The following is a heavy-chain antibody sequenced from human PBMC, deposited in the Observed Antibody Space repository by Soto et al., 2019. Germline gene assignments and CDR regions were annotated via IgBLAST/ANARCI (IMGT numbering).Heavy chain of an antibody. V-gene: IGHV3-23*01. CDR1: GFSFSDYS. J-gene: IGHJ4*02. Sequence: EVQLLESGGGLVQPGGSLRLSGAASGFSFSDYSMTWVRQAPGRGLEWVSTLTSRGTTFYADSVKGRFTISRDNSKNTLSLQMHSLRTEDTALYYCAKRATTVPTPGNYFDCWGQGTLVTVSS. CDR3: AKRATTVPTPGNYFDC. D-gene: IGHD2-15*01. CDR2: LTSRGTT.